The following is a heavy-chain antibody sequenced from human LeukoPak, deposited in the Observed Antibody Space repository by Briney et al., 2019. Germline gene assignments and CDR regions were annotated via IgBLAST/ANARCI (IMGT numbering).Heavy chain of an antibody. J-gene: IGHJ6*03. V-gene: IGHV3-23*01. D-gene: IGHD5-12*01. Sequence: PGGSLRLSCAASGFTFSSYAMSWVRQAPGKGLEWVSAISGSGGSAYYADSVEGRFTISRDNSKNTLYLQMNSLRAEDTAVYYCAKDLRATRYYYMDVWGKGTTVTVSS. CDR3: AKDLRATRYYYMDV. CDR1: GFTFSSYA. CDR2: ISGSGGSA.